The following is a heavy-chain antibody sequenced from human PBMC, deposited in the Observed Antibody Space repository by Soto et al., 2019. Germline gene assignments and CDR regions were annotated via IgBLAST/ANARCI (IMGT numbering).Heavy chain of an antibody. CDR3: SRENRSELSFDN. Sequence: SETLSLTCSISGDSFTSGTYQWGWIRQPPGKGLEWIGSMSYSERPYYTPSLGSRVSISVDTSKNQFSLHLTSVTAADTAFYYCSRENRSELSFDNWGQGTLVTVSS. D-gene: IGHD3-10*01. CDR2: MSYSERP. CDR1: GDSFTSGTYQ. V-gene: IGHV4-39*02. J-gene: IGHJ4*02.